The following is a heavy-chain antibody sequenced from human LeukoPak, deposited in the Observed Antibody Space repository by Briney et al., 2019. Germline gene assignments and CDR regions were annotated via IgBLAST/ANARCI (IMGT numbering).Heavy chain of an antibody. J-gene: IGHJ4*02. D-gene: IGHD3-10*01. CDR1: GFTFSSYS. CDR3: ASPGSGRIPGDY. Sequence: PGGSLRLSCAASGFTFSSYSMNWVRQAPGKGLEWVSSISSSSSYIYYADSVKGRFTISRDNAKNSLYLQMNSLRAEDTAVYYCASPGSGRIPGDYWGQGTLVTVSS. V-gene: IGHV3-21*01. CDR2: ISSSSSYI.